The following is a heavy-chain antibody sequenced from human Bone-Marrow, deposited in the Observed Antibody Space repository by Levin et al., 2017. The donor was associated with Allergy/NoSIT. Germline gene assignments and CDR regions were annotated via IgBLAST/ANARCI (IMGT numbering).Heavy chain of an antibody. V-gene: IGHV4-61*01. CDR3: ARGSYFGGLSFDC. J-gene: IGHJ4*02. CDR1: GGSVSSGSYY. Sequence: SETLSLTCTVSGGSVSSGSYYWSWIRQPPGKGLEWIAYIYHSGSTKYNPSLKSRATISLDTSRNQFSLRLTSLTAADTAVYYCARGSYFGGLSFDCWGKGTLVTVSS. D-gene: IGHD4-23*01. CDR2: IYHSGST.